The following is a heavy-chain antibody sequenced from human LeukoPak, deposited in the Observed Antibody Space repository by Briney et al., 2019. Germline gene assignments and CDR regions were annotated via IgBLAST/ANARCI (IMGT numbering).Heavy chain of an antibody. V-gene: IGHV3-30*04. Sequence: GRSLRLSCAASGFTFSSYAMHWVRQAPGKGLERVAVISYDGSNKYYADSVKGRFTISRDNSKTTLYLQMNSLRAEDTAVYYCAKDSSPRRKDIVVVTAIPSGFDYWGQGTLVTVSS. D-gene: IGHD2-21*02. J-gene: IGHJ4*02. CDR2: ISYDGSNK. CDR1: GFTFSSYA. CDR3: AKDSSPRRKDIVVVTAIPSGFDY.